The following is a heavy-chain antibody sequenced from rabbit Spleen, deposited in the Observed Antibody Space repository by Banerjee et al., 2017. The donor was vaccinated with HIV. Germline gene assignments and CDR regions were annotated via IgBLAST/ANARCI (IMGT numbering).Heavy chain of an antibody. CDR3: ARDLTDAVGWNFGW. D-gene: IGHD4-1*01. CDR1: GVSFSSNYY. J-gene: IGHJ4*01. V-gene: IGHV1S40*01. Sequence: QSLEESGGDLVKPGASLTLTCTASGVSFSSNYYMCWVRQAPGKGLEWIACIDSGSSGFTYFASWAKGRFTISKTSSTTVTLQMTSLTAADTATYFCARDLTDAVGWNFGWWGQGTLVTVS. CDR2: IDSGSSGFT.